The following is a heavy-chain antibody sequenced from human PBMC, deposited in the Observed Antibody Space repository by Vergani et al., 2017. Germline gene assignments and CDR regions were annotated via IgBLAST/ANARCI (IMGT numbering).Heavy chain of an antibody. Sequence: EVQLLESGGGLVQPWGSLRLSCAASGFTLSNYAMSWVRQAPGKGLEWVSAISGSGGSTYYADSVKGRFTISRDNSKNTLYLQMNSLRAEDTAVYYFAKDRGSGWYVVVDYWGQGTLVTVSS. CDR2: ISGSGGST. J-gene: IGHJ4*02. V-gene: IGHV3-23*01. D-gene: IGHD6-19*01. CDR3: AKDRGSGWYVVVDY. CDR1: GFTLSNYA.